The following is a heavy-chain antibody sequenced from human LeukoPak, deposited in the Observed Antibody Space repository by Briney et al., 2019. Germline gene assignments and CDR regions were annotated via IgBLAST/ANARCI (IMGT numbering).Heavy chain of an antibody. D-gene: IGHD3-22*01. V-gene: IGHV3-30*04. CDR3: ARGYPDYYDSSGYYPYLIQDH. J-gene: IGHJ4*02. CDR1: GFTFSSYA. Sequence: GGSLRLSCAASGFTFSSYAMHWVRQAPGKGLEWVAVISYDGSNKYYADSVKGRFTISRDNSKNTLYLQMNSLRAEDTAVYYCARGYPDYYDSSGYYPYLIQDHWGQGTLVSVSS. CDR2: ISYDGSNK.